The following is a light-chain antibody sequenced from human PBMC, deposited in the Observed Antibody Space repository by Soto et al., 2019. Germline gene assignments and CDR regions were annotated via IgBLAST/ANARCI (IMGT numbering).Light chain of an antibody. CDR1: SSDVGGYNY. Sequence: QSALTQPASVSGSPGQSITISCTGTSSDVGGYNYVSWYQQHPGKAPKLMIHEVSTRPSGVSNHFSGSKSANTASLTISGLQAEDEADYYCSSYTSSSTLLFGGGTKLTVL. CDR2: EVS. V-gene: IGLV2-14*01. CDR3: SSYTSSSTLL. J-gene: IGLJ2*01.